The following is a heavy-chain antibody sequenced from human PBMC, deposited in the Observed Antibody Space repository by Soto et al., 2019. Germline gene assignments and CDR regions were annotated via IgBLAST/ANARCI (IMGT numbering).Heavy chain of an antibody. D-gene: IGHD2-2*03. Sequence: GESLKISCKGSGYSFTSYWIGWVRQMPGKGLEWMGIIYPGDSDTRYSPSFQGQVAISADKSISTAYLQWSSLKASDTAMYYCARTPFGYCSSTSCYAGERYNWFDPWGQGTLVTVSS. V-gene: IGHV5-51*01. CDR1: GYSFTSYW. CDR2: IYPGDSDT. CDR3: ARTPFGYCSSTSCYAGERYNWFDP. J-gene: IGHJ5*02.